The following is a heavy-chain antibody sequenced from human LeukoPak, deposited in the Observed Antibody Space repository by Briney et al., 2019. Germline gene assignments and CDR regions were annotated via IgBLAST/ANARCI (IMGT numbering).Heavy chain of an antibody. V-gene: IGHV4-34*01. J-gene: IGHJ6*02. Sequence: PSETLSLTCAVYGGSFSGYYWSWIRQPPGKGLEWIGEINHSGSTNYNPSLKSRVTISVDTSKNQFSLKLSSVTAADTAVYYCARGQYGDYYYSYGMDVWGQGTTVTVSS. D-gene: IGHD4-11*01. CDR3: ARGQYGDYYYSYGMDV. CDR1: GGSFSGYY. CDR2: INHSGST.